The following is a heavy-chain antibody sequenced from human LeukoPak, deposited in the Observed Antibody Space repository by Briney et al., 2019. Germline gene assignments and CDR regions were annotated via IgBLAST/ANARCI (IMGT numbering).Heavy chain of an antibody. CDR3: TTDSPIVVVNAIQP. D-gene: IGHD2-21*01. J-gene: IGHJ4*02. CDR2: IKSKTDGGTA. Sequence: PGGSLRLSCAASGFTFNIAWMTWVRQAPGKGLEWVGRIKSKTDGGTAEYAAPVKGRFIISRDDSKNTLYLQMNSLETEDTAVYHCTTDSPIVVVNAIQPWGQGTLVTVSS. V-gene: IGHV3-15*01. CDR1: GFTFNIAW.